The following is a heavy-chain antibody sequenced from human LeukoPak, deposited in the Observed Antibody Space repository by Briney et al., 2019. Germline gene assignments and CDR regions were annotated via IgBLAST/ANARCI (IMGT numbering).Heavy chain of an antibody. D-gene: IGHD6-25*01. Sequence: SETLSLTCAVSGGSISSGGYSWSWVRQPPGKGLEWIGYIDYSGSTYYNPSLKSRLSISIDTSKNQFSLKLNSVTAADTAVYYCARVVAAAGNNWFDPWGQGTLVTVSS. CDR3: ARVVAAAGNNWFDP. CDR1: GGSISSGGYS. CDR2: IDYSGST. V-gene: IGHV4-30-4*07. J-gene: IGHJ5*02.